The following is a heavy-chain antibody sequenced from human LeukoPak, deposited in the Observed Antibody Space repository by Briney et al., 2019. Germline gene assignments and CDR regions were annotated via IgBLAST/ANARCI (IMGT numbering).Heavy chain of an antibody. CDR1: GYTFTSYG. J-gene: IGHJ3*02. CDR3: AREWVYYYGSGSYRHDAFDI. Sequence: ASVKVSCKASGYTFTSYGISWVRQAPGQGLEWMGWINPNSGGTNYAQKFQGRVTMTRDTSISTAYMELSRLRSDDTAVYYCAREWVYYYGSGSYRHDAFDIWGQGTMVTVSS. CDR2: INPNSGGT. D-gene: IGHD3-10*01. V-gene: IGHV1-2*02.